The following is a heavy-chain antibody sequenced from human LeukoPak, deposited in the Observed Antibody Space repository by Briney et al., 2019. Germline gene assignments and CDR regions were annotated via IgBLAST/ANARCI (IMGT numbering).Heavy chain of an antibody. CDR3: ARASGMATIGEEFDY. CDR1: GFTFSSYS. Sequence: PGGSLRLSCAASGFTFSSYSMNWVRQAPGKGLEWVSYISSSSSSTIYYADSVKGRFTISRDNAKNSLYLQMNSLRDEDTAVYYCARASGMATIGEEFDYWGQGTLVTVSS. D-gene: IGHD5-24*01. J-gene: IGHJ4*02. CDR2: ISSSSSSTI. V-gene: IGHV3-48*02.